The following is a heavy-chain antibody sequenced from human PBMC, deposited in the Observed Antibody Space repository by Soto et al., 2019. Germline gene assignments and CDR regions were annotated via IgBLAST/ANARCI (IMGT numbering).Heavy chain of an antibody. CDR2: ISAYNGTT. J-gene: IGHJ4*02. V-gene: IGHV1-18*01. Sequence: ASVKVSCKASGYTFTSYVISWVRQAPGQGLERMGWISAYNGTTNYAQKLQGGVTMTRDASITTAYMELSRLRSGDTAVYYCAREPATAKPEGVDFWGQGTLVTVSS. D-gene: IGHD1-1*01. CDR1: GYTFTSYV. CDR3: AREPATAKPEGVDF.